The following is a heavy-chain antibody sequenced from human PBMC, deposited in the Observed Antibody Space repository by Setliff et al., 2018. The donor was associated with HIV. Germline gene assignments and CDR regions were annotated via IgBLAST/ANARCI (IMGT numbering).Heavy chain of an antibody. CDR3: ARAYVEDCSGGSCLDGAFDI. D-gene: IGHD2-15*01. Sequence: GGSLRLSCAASGFTFSNCDMHWVRQAPGKGLEWVTVIWYDGSDKYYADSVKGRFTISTDNSKKTLYLQMNSLRPEDTAVYYCARAYVEDCSGGSCLDGAFDIWGQGTMVTVSS. CDR2: IWYDGSDK. CDR1: GFTFSNCD. J-gene: IGHJ3*02. V-gene: IGHV3-33*01.